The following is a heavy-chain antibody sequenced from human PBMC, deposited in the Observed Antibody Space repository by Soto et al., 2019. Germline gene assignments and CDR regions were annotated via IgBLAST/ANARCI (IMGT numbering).Heavy chain of an antibody. D-gene: IGHD5-12*01. J-gene: IGHJ4*02. V-gene: IGHV1-46*01. CDR3: ARVNGASGYDFDLNY. Sequence: QVQLVQSGAEVKKPGASVKVSCKASGYTFTSYYMHWVRQAPGQGLEWMGIINPSGGSTSYAQKFHGRVIMTRDTSTNTDYMELSSLRSEDTAVYYCARVNGASGYDFDLNYWGQGTLVTVSS. CDR2: INPSGGST. CDR1: GYTFTSYY.